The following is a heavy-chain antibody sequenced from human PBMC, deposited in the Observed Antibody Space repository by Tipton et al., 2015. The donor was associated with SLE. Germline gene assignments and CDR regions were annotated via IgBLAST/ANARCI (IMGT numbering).Heavy chain of an antibody. CDR2: IESKTDGGTT. D-gene: IGHD6-19*01. J-gene: IGHJ4*02. CDR3: AREGAVAGYFDY. Sequence: GSLRLSCSASGFTFSNAWMSWVRQAPGKGLEWVGRIESKTDGGTTDYAAPVRGRFTISRDDSKDTLYLQMNSLRAEDTAVYYCAREGAVAGYFDYWGQGTLVTVSS. V-gene: IGHV3-15*04. CDR1: GFTFSNAW.